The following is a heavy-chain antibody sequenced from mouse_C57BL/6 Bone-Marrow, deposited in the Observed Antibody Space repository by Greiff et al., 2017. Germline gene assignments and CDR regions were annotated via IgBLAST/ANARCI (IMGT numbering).Heavy chain of an antibody. J-gene: IGHJ1*03. V-gene: IGHV1-85*01. D-gene: IGHD1-1*01. CDR3: AYYYGSSYWYFDV. Sequence: QVQLQQSGPELVKPGASVKLSCKASGYTFTSYDINWVKQRPGQGLEWIGWIYPRDGSTKYNEKFKGEATLTVDTSSSTAYMELHSLTSEDSAVYFCAYYYGSSYWYFDVWGTGTTVTVSS. CDR2: IYPRDGST. CDR1: GYTFTSYD.